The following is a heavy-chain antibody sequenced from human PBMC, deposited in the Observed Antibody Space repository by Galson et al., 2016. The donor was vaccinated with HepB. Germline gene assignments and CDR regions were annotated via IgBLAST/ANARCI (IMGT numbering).Heavy chain of an antibody. CDR3: ARDHGGSFDY. D-gene: IGHD1-26*01. V-gene: IGHV1-8*01. CDR2: MNPNSGNT. J-gene: IGHJ4*02. Sequence: SVKVSCKASGYTFTTYDINWVRQATGQGLEWMGWMNPNSGNTGYAQKFQGRVTMTRNTSISTAYMELSRLTSEDTAVYYCARDHGGSFDYWGQGTLVTVSS. CDR1: GYTFTTYD.